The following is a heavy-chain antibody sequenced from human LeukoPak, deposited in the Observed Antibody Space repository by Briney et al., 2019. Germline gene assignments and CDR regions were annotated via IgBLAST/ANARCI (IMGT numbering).Heavy chain of an antibody. J-gene: IGHJ6*03. CDR3: ARGLSGSYYCYYYYMDV. D-gene: IGHD1-26*01. CDR2: ISAYNGNT. V-gene: IGHV1-18*01. CDR1: GYTFTSYG. Sequence: GASVTVSCKASGYTFTSYGISWVRQAPGQGLEWMGWISAYNGNTNYAQKLQGRVTMTTDTSTSTAYMELRSLRSDDTAVYYCARGLSGSYYCYYYYMDVWGKGTTVTISS.